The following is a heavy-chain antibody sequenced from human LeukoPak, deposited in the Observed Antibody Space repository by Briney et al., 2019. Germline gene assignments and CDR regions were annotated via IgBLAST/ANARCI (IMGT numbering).Heavy chain of an antibody. V-gene: IGHV1-69*05. CDR1: GGTFSSYA. J-gene: IGHJ4*02. D-gene: IGHD3-10*01. CDR3: ARVSSPPLGSGSYYDFDY. CDR2: IIPIFGTA. Sequence: SVKVSCKASGGTFSSYAISWVRQAPGQGLEWMGGIIPIFGTANYAQKFQGRVTITTDESTSTAYMELSSLRSEDTAVYYCARVSSPPLGSGSYYDFDYWGQGTLVTVSS.